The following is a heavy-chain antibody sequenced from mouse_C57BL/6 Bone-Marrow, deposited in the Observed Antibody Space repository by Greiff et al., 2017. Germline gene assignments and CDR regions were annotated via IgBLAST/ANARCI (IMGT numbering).Heavy chain of an antibody. CDR1: GFTFTDYY. J-gene: IGHJ1*03. CDR3: ASFTWIYWYFDV. CDR2: IRNKANGYTT. V-gene: IGHV7-3*01. Sequence: EVKVVESGGGLVQPGGSLRLSCAASGFTFTDYYMSWVRQPPGKALEWLGFIRNKANGYTTEYSASVKGRFTISRDNSQSILYLQMNALRAEDSATYYCASFTWIYWYFDVWGTGTTVTVSS.